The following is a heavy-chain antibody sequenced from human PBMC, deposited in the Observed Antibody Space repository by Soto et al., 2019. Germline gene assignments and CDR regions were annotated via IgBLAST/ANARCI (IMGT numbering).Heavy chain of an antibody. V-gene: IGHV3-53*02. CDR2: IYSGGST. D-gene: IGHD2-2*01. CDR1: GFTVSSNY. J-gene: IGHJ3*02. CDR3: ARVARTSLYGPAFDI. Sequence: EVQLVETGGGLIQPGGSLRLSCAASGFTVSSNYMSWVRQAPGKGLEWVSVIYSGGSTYYADSVKGRFTISRDNSKNTLYLQMNSLREADTPVYFCARVARTSLYGPAFDIWGQGTMVTVSS.